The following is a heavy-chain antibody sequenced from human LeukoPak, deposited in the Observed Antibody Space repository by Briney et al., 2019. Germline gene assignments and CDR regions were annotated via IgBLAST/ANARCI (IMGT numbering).Heavy chain of an antibody. CDR3: AKDLVSGSYFDY. CDR2: IRYDGSNK. CDR1: GFTFSSYG. D-gene: IGHD1-26*01. V-gene: IGHV3-30*02. Sequence: GGSLRLSCAASGFTFSSYGMHWVRQAPGKGLEWVAFIRYDGSNKYYADSVKGRFTISRDNSKNTLYLQMNGLRAEDTAVYYCAKDLVSGSYFDYWGQGTLVTVSS. J-gene: IGHJ4*02.